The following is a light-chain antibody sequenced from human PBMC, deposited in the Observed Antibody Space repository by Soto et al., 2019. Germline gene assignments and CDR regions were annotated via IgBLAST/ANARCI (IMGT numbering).Light chain of an antibody. CDR1: QSVSSN. V-gene: IGKV3D-11*02. CDR2: DAS. CDR3: QQRSNWHRT. Sequence: EIVLTQPPATLSLSPGERATLSCRASQSVSSNLAWYQQKPGEAATNLIYDASNRATGIPARFSSSGCGTDVSLTTSSLEPADVAVSYCQQRSNWHRTFGQGTKVDIK. J-gene: IGKJ1*01.